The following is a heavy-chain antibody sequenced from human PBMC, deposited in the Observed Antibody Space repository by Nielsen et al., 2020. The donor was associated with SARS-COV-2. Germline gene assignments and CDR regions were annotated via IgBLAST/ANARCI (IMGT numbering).Heavy chain of an antibody. CDR3: VKDITVGDSDYYYYAMDV. J-gene: IGHJ6*02. V-gene: IGHV3-9*01. Sequence: SLKISCAASGFTFKNYAMHWVRQAPGKGLEWVSSISWNSASVGYADSVKGRVTISRDNAKKSLYLQMNSLRAEDTALYYCVKDITVGDSDYYYYAMDVWGQGTTVTVSS. CDR2: ISWNSASV. CDR1: GFTFKNYA. D-gene: IGHD4-17*01.